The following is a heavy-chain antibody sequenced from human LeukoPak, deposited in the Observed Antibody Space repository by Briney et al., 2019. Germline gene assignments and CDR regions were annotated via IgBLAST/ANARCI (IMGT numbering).Heavy chain of an antibody. D-gene: IGHD3-3*01. Sequence: ASVKVSCKASGYTFISYDINWVRQATGQGLEWMGWMNPNSGNTGYAQKFQGRVTMTRNTSISTAYMELSSLRSEDTAVYYCARFCHYDFWSGWSLYPREYGMDVWGQGTTVTVSS. V-gene: IGHV1-8*01. CDR1: GYTFISYD. J-gene: IGHJ6*02. CDR2: MNPNSGNT. CDR3: ARFCHYDFWSGWSLYPREYGMDV.